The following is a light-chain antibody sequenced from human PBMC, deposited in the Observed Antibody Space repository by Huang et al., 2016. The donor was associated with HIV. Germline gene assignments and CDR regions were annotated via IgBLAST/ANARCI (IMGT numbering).Light chain of an antibody. J-gene: IGKJ2*01. CDR1: QGLRNY. V-gene: IGKV1-16*01. CDR2: SAS. Sequence: DIQMTQSPSSMSASVGARVTVTCRASQGLRNYLAWFQQKPGKAPKSLIYSASTLQTGVPARFSGSGSGTDFTLTISGLQPDDSATYYCHQYYSFPYTFGQGTKLDIK. CDR3: HQYYSFPYT.